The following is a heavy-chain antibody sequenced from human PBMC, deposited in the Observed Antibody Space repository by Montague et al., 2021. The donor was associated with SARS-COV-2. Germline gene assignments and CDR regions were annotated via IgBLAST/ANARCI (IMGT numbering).Heavy chain of an antibody. CDR3: AGVGAGYYYYYYGMDV. D-gene: IGHD5-18*01. V-gene: IGHV3-74*01. J-gene: IGHJ6*02. Sequence: SLRLSCAASGFTFSNYCMHWVRQAPGKGLVWVSRITSDGSRTSYADSVKGRFTISRDNAKNTLYLQMNSLRAEDTAVYYCAGVGAGYYYYYYGMDVWGQGTTVTVSS. CDR2: ITSDGSRT. CDR1: GFTFSNYC.